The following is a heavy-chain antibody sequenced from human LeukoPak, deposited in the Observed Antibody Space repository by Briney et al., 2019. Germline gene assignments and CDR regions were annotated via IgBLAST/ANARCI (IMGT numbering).Heavy chain of an antibody. CDR3: ARGPTNWFGELLGNWLDP. Sequence: PSETLSLTCTVSGASINTYYWNWIRQPPGKGLEWIGYIHNTGGSNSNPSLKSRVTLSHDTSRNQFSLRLTSVTAADTAVYYCARGPTNWFGELLGNWLDPWGQGVLVTVSS. CDR1: GASINTYY. D-gene: IGHD3-10*01. J-gene: IGHJ5*02. V-gene: IGHV4-59*01. CDR2: IHNTGGS.